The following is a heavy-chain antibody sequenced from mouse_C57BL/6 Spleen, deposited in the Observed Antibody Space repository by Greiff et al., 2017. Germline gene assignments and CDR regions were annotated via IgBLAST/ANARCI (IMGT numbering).Heavy chain of an antibody. V-gene: IGHV1-54*01. Sequence: QVQLQQSGAELVRPGTSVKVSCKASGYAFTNYLIEWVKQRPGQGLEWIGGINPGSGGTNYNEKFKGKATLTADKSSSTAYMQLSSLTSEDSAVYFCASSTVDYYAMDCWGQGTSVTVAS. CDR2: INPGSGGT. D-gene: IGHD1-1*01. CDR3: ASSTVDYYAMDC. J-gene: IGHJ4*01. CDR1: GYAFTNYL.